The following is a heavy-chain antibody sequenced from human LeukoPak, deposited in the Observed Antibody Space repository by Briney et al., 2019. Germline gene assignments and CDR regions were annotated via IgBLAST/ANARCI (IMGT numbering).Heavy chain of an antibody. V-gene: IGHV3-48*02. Sequence: GGSLRLSCAASGFTFSSYSMNWVRQAPGKGLEWVSYISVSTSTIYYADSVKGRFTISRDNAKNSLYLQMNSLRDEDTAVYYCARVVYGGNLYYYYGMDVWGQETTVTVSS. J-gene: IGHJ6*02. CDR1: GFTFSSYS. CDR3: ARVVYGGNLYYYYGMDV. D-gene: IGHD4-23*01. CDR2: ISVSTSTI.